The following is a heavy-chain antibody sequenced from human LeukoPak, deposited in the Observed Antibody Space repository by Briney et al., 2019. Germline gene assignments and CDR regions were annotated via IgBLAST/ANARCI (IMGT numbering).Heavy chain of an antibody. CDR1: GASISGSPYY. CDR2: IYYSGSS. Sequence: PSETLSLTCTVSGASISGSPYYWGWFRQPPGKGLEWIGSIYYSGSSYYNPSPKSRVTISVDSSKNQFSLKLNSVTATDTAVYYCATPNTGGYHGLEIWGQGTMVTVSS. V-gene: IGHV4-39*01. D-gene: IGHD1-26*01. J-gene: IGHJ3*02. CDR3: ATPNTGGYHGLEI.